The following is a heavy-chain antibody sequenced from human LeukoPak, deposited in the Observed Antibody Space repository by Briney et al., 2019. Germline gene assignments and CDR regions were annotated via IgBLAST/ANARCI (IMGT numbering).Heavy chain of an antibody. CDR2: INPNSGGT. CDR1: GYTFTGYY. D-gene: IGHD4-17*01. Sequence: ASVKVSCKASGYTFTGYYMHWVRQAPGQGLEWMGWINPNSGGTNYAQKFQGRVTMTRDTSISTAYMELSRLRSDDTAVYYCARVNDYGDYGDYWGPGTLVTVSS. CDR3: ARVNDYGDYGDY. V-gene: IGHV1-2*02. J-gene: IGHJ4*02.